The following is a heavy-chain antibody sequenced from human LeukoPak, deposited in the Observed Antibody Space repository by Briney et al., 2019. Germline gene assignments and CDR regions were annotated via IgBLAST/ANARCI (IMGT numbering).Heavy chain of an antibody. CDR2: IGGSGGST. CDR1: GFTFSSYA. Sequence: GGSLRLSCAASGFTFSSYAMSWVRQAPAKGLGWVSAIGGSGGSTSYAASAKGRFPSHRDHSMHTMYLQKTSLRTGATAGNSCAAGVNGGGAFDTWGQGTMVTVSS. CDR3: AAGVNGGGAFDT. J-gene: IGHJ3*02. D-gene: IGHD4-23*01. V-gene: IGHV3-23*01.